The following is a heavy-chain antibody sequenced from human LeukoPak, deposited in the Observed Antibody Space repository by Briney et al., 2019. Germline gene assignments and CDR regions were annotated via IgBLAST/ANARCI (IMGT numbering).Heavy chain of an antibody. Sequence: SETLSLTCTVSGYSISSGYYWGWIRQPPGKGLEWIGSIYHSGSTYYNPSLKSRVTISVDTSKNQFSLKLSSVTAADTAVYYCAKDRASGSGSYSYRGFDYWGQGTLVTVSS. CDR1: GYSISSGYY. V-gene: IGHV4-38-2*02. J-gene: IGHJ4*02. CDR3: AKDRASGSGSYSYRGFDY. CDR2: IYHSGST. D-gene: IGHD6-19*01.